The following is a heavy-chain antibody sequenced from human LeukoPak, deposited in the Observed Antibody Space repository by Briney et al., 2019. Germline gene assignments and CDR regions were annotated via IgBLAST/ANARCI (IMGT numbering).Heavy chain of an antibody. Sequence: SETLSLTCTVSGGSISSGSYYWSWIRQPAGKGLEWIGRIYTSGSTNYNPSLKSRVTISADTSKNQFSLKLSSVTAADTAVYYCATSPVLRFLEWPHGTSYYYMDVWGKGTTVTVSS. CDR1: GGSISSGSYY. J-gene: IGHJ6*03. D-gene: IGHD3-3*01. V-gene: IGHV4-61*02. CDR3: ATSPVLRFLEWPHGTSYYYMDV. CDR2: IYTSGST.